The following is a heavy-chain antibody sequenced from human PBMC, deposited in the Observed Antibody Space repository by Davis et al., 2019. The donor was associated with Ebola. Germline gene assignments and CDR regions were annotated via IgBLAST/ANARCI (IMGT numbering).Heavy chain of an antibody. CDR2: IWYDGSNK. CDR1: GFTFSSYA. CDR3: ASQDYGGSQRRDWYFDL. D-gene: IGHD4-23*01. Sequence: GESLKISCAASGFTFSSYAMHWVRQAPGKGLEWVAVIWYDGSNKYYADSVKGRFTISRDNSKNTLYLQMNSLSAEDTAVYYCASQDYGGSQRRDWYFDLWGRGTLVTVSS. V-gene: IGHV3-33*08. J-gene: IGHJ2*01.